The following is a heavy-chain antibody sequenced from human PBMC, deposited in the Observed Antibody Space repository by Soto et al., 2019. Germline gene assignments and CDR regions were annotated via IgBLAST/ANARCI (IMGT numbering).Heavy chain of an antibody. D-gene: IGHD3-10*01. CDR3: AVKRSENNPFDY. Sequence: EVQVLESGGGLVQPGGSLRLSCAASGFTFSSYSMNWVRQTPGKGLEWVSIISGGATVTYYADSVKGRFTISRDNSKNMVYLQMNSLSSEDTGTYYCAVKRSENNPFDYWGQGTQVTVSA. CDR2: ISGGATVT. CDR1: GFTFSSYS. J-gene: IGHJ4*02. V-gene: IGHV3-23*01.